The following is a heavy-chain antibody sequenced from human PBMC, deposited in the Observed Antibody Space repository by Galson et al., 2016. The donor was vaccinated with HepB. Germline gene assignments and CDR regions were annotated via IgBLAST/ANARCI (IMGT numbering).Heavy chain of an antibody. V-gene: IGHV3-33*01. Sequence: SLRLSCAASGFTFSSYGIHWVRQAPGKGLEWVAVIWYDGSDKYYADSVKGRFTISRDNSKNTLNLQMNSLRAEDTAVHYCVRDVGRMVEGNGMDVWGQGTTVTVSS. CDR3: VRDVGRMVEGNGMDV. J-gene: IGHJ6*02. D-gene: IGHD2-15*01. CDR1: GFTFSSYG. CDR2: IWYDGSDK.